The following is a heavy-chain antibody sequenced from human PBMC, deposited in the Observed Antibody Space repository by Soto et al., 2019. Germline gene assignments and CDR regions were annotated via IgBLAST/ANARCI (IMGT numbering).Heavy chain of an antibody. CDR3: ARAPMGWELLYYYGMDV. Sequence: GASVKVSCKASGYTFTGYYMHWVRQAPGQGLEWMGWINPNSGGTNYAQKFQGWVTMTRDTSISTAYMELSRLRSDDTAVYYCARAPMGWELLYYYGMDVWGQGTTVTVSS. V-gene: IGHV1-2*04. J-gene: IGHJ6*02. CDR2: INPNSGGT. D-gene: IGHD1-26*01. CDR1: GYTFTGYY.